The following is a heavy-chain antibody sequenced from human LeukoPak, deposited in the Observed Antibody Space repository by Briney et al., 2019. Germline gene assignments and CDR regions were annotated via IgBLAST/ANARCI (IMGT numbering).Heavy chain of an antibody. D-gene: IGHD5-24*01. CDR1: GFAFSSYG. CDR3: AKYRDGYNTYDY. Sequence: GGSLRLSCAASGFAFSSYGMHWVRQAPGKGLEWVAFIRYDGSNKYYADSVKGRFTISRDNSKNTLYLQMNSLRAEDTAVYYCAKYRDGYNTYDYWGQGTLVTVSS. V-gene: IGHV3-30*02. CDR2: IRYDGSNK. J-gene: IGHJ4*02.